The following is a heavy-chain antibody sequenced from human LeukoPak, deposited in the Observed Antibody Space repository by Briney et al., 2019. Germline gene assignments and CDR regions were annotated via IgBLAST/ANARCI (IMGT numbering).Heavy chain of an antibody. J-gene: IGHJ4*02. V-gene: IGHV4-4*02. Sequence: PSGTLSLTCGVSGGSITRTNYWTWVRQPPGKGLEWIGEVNLQGSTNYNPSLMGRVAISVDMSENHISLQSTSVTAADTAVYYCAREGGPYRPLDYSGQGTLVTVSS. CDR3: AREGGPYRPLDY. CDR2: VNLQGST. CDR1: GGSITRTNY.